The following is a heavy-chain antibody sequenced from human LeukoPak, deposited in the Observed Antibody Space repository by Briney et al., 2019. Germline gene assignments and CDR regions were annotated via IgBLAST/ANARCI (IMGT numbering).Heavy chain of an antibody. Sequence: GGSLRLSCAASGFTFSSYGMHWVRQAPGKGLEWVAFTRYDGSNKYYADSVKGRFTISRDNSKNTLYLQMNSLRAEDTAVYYCAKVGIVVVPAALDYWGQGTLVTVSS. CDR2: TRYDGSNK. J-gene: IGHJ4*02. V-gene: IGHV3-30*02. D-gene: IGHD2-2*01. CDR1: GFTFSSYG. CDR3: AKVGIVVVPAALDY.